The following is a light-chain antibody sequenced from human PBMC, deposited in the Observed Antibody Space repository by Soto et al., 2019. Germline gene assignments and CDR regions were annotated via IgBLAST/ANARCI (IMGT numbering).Light chain of an antibody. CDR2: SAS. Sequence: EIVMTQSPAALSLSAGETATLSCRASQRVGIKLAWYQQKPGQAPRLLIYSASTRASGIPDRFSGSGSGTEFTLTISSLQSEDFAFFYCPQYDGWPLTFGQGTKVDIK. J-gene: IGKJ1*01. V-gene: IGKV3-15*01. CDR1: QRVGIK. CDR3: PQYDGWPLT.